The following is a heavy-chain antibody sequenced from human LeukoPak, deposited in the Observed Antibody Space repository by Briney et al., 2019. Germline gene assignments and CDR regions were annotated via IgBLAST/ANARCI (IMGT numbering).Heavy chain of an antibody. Sequence: PGGSLRLSCAASGFTFSSYSMNWVRQAPGKGLEWVLSISSSSSYIYYADSVKGRFTISRDNAKNSLYLQMNSLRAEDTAVYYCARDGLSRGVSDYWGQGTLVTVSS. V-gene: IGHV3-21*01. J-gene: IGHJ4*02. CDR1: GFTFSSYS. D-gene: IGHD3-10*01. CDR2: ISSSSSYI. CDR3: ARDGLSRGVSDY.